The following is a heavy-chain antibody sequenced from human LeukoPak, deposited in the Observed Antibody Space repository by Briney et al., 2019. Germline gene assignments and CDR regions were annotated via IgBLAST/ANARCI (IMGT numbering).Heavy chain of an antibody. J-gene: IGHJ4*02. Sequence: GGSLTLSCAASGFTFSSYSMNWVRQAPGKGLEWVSSIISSSIYIYYADSVKDRFTISRDNAKNSLYLQMNSLRAEDTAVYYCARGKGYYDSSGYYPFDYWGQGTLVTVSS. D-gene: IGHD3-22*01. CDR1: GFTFSSYS. V-gene: IGHV3-21*01. CDR2: IISSSIYI. CDR3: ARGKGYYDSSGYYPFDY.